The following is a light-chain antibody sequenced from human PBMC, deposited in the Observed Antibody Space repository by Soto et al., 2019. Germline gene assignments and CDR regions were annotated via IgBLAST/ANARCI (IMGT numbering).Light chain of an antibody. J-gene: IGLJ1*01. V-gene: IGLV2-11*01. Sequence: QSLLTQPRSVSGSPGQSVTLSCTGTSSVVGGYNYVSWYQQHPGKAPKLMIYDVSKRPSGVPDRFSGSKSGNTASLTISGLQAEDEADYYCCSYAGSYNYVFGTGTKVTVL. CDR3: CSYAGSYNYV. CDR1: SSVVGGYNY. CDR2: DVS.